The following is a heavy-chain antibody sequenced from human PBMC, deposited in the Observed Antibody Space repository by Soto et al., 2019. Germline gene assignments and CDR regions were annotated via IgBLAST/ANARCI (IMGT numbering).Heavy chain of an antibody. J-gene: IGHJ5*02. CDR3: AKGGSSWTERFDP. CDR1: GYPLIAKY. D-gene: IGHD6-13*01. CDR2: INPSSGGT. Sequence: QVQLVQSGAEVKKPGASVKVSCKASGYPLIAKYLHWVRQAPGQGLEWMGWINPSSGGTKEAQKFRGRVTMTRDTSISAAYMELSRLTSDDTAVYYCAKGGSSWTERFDPWGQGTLVTVSS. V-gene: IGHV1-2*02.